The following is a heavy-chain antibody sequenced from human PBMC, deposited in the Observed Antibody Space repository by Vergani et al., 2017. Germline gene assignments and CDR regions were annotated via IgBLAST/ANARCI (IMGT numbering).Heavy chain of an antibody. V-gene: IGHV3-9*01. CDR2: ISCNSGTI. Sequence: EVQLVESGGGLVQPGRSLRLSCAASGFTFDDYDMHWVRQAPGKGLEWVSGISCNSGTIGYADSVKGRFTISRDNAKNSLHLQMNSLRAEDTALYYCAKATEANWGYAFDIWGQGTMVTVSS. J-gene: IGHJ3*02. CDR3: AKATEANWGYAFDI. CDR1: GFTFDDYD. D-gene: IGHD7-27*01.